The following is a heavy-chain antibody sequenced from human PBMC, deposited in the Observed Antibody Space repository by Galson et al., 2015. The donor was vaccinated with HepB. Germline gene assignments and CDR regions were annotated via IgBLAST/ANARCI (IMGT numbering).Heavy chain of an antibody. V-gene: IGHV1-69*04. CDR2: IIPILGIA. CDR1: GGTFSSYA. J-gene: IGHJ4*02. Sequence: SVKVSCKASGGTFSSYAISWVRQAPGQGLEWMGRIIPILGIANYAQKFQGRVTITADKSTSTAYMELSSLRSEDTAVYHCARDGVLGDYVPYWGQGTLVTVSS. CDR3: ARDGVLGDYVPY. D-gene: IGHD2-15*01.